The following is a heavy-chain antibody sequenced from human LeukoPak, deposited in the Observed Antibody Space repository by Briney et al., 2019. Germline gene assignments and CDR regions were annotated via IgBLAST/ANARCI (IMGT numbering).Heavy chain of an antibody. D-gene: IGHD3-10*01. CDR1: GYSFTSYW. J-gene: IGHJ5*02. CDR3: ARCITMVRGVTNWFDP. V-gene: IGHV5-51*01. CDR2: IYPGDSDT. Sequence: GESLKISCKGSGYSFTSYWIGWVRQMPGKGLEWMGIIYPGDSDTRYSPSFQGQVTISADKFISTAYLQWSSLKASDTAMYYCARCITMVRGVTNWFDPWGQGTLVTVSS.